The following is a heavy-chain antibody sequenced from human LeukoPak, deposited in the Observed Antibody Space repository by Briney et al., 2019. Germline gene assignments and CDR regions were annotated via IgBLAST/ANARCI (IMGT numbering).Heavy chain of an antibody. V-gene: IGHV3-23*01. J-gene: IGHJ4*02. CDR1: GFTFSSYA. CDR2: ISGSGSST. D-gene: IGHD6-13*01. CDR3: AKRGGPNAGPFDN. Sequence: PGGSLRLSCAASGFTFSSYAMTWVRQAPGKGLEWISTISGSGSSTYYADSVQGRFAISRDSSKNTLYLHKNSLRAGDTAVYYCAKRGGPNAGPFDNWGQGTLVSVPS.